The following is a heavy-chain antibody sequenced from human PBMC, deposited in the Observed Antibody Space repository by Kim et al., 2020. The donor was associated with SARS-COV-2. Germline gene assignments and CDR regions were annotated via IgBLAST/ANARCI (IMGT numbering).Heavy chain of an antibody. J-gene: IGHJ4*02. D-gene: IGHD3-16*01. Sequence: VKGRFTISRDNSKNTLYLQMTSLRADDTAIYYCAKVNGISNTYTNYPFDYWGQGTLLTVSS. V-gene: IGHV3-23*01. CDR3: AKVNGISNTYTNYPFDY.